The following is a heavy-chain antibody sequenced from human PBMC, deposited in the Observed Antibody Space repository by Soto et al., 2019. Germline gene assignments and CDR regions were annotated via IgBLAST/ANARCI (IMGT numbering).Heavy chain of an antibody. CDR3: APVDIVVYGMDV. Sequence: PGGSLRLSCAASGFTFSSYEMNWVRQAPGKGLEWVSYISSSGSTIYYADSVKGRFTISRDNAKNSLYLQMNSLRAEDTAVYYCAPVDIVVYGMDVWGQGTTVTVSS. CDR1: GFTFSSYE. CDR2: ISSSGSTI. J-gene: IGHJ6*02. V-gene: IGHV3-48*03. D-gene: IGHD2-15*01.